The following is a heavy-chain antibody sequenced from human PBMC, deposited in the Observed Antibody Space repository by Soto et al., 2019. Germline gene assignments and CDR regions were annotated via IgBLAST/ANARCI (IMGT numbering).Heavy chain of an antibody. V-gene: IGHV1-18*01. D-gene: IGHD2-21*01. CDR3: TYCGGDCYQKTDAFDI. J-gene: IGHJ3*02. Sequence: QVPLVQSGAEVKKPGASVKVSCKASGYTFTSYGISWVRPAPGQGLEWMGWISAYNGNTNYAQKLQGRVTMTTDTSTSTAYMELRSLRSDDTAVYYCTYCGGDCYQKTDAFDIWGQGTMVTVSS. CDR1: GYTFTSYG. CDR2: ISAYNGNT.